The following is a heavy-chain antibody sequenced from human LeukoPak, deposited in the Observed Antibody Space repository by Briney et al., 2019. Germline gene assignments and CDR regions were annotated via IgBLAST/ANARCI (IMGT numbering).Heavy chain of an antibody. CDR3: VRESPVAAVGRSWFDP. J-gene: IGHJ5*02. D-gene: IGHD6-13*01. CDR2: VSGSGGNT. CDR1: GFTFSSYA. Sequence: GGSLRLSCAASGFTFSSYAMSWVRQAPGEGLEWVSTVSGSGGNTYYADSVKGRFTISRDNTKNTLYLQMNSLRAKDTAVYYCVRESPVAAVGRSWFDPWGQGTLVTVSS. V-gene: IGHV3-23*01.